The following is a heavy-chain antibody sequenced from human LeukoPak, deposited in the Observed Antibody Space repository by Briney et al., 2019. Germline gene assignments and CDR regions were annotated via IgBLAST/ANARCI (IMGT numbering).Heavy chain of an antibody. D-gene: IGHD2-2*01. CDR2: INHSGST. CDR1: GGSFSGYY. V-gene: IGHV4-34*01. Sequence: SETLSRTCAVYGGSFSGYYWSWIRQPPGKGLEWIGEINHSGSTNYNPSLKSRVTISVDTSKNQFSLKLSSVTAADTAVYYCARGWRYCSSTSCYGNYYYYYMDVWGKGTTVTVSS. J-gene: IGHJ6*03. CDR3: ARGWRYCSSTSCYGNYYYYYMDV.